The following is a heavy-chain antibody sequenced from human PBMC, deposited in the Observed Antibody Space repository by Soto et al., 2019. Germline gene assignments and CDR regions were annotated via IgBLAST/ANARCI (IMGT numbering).Heavy chain of an antibody. V-gene: IGHV4-59*08. Sequence: SETLSLTCTVSGGSISSYYWSWIRQPPGKGLEWIGYIYYSGSTNYNPSLKSRVTISVDTSKTQFSLKLSSVTAADTAVYYCARLTYCSSPWSHNWFDAWGQGTLVTVSA. CDR1: GGSISSYY. D-gene: IGHD6-13*01. J-gene: IGHJ5*02. CDR2: IYYSGST. CDR3: ARLTYCSSPWSHNWFDA.